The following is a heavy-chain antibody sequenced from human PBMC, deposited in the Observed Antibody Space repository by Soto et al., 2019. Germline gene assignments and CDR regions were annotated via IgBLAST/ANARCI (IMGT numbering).Heavy chain of an antibody. CDR1: GGSISSYY. Sequence: SETLSLTCTVSGGSISSYYWSWIRQSPGKGLEWIGYKSYSGNTNYNPSLKSRVTISVDRSKNQFSLNLSSVTAADTAVYYCARCRYYGSGKNWFDPWGQGTLVTVSS. CDR3: ARCRYYGSGKNWFDP. D-gene: IGHD3-10*01. V-gene: IGHV4-59*01. J-gene: IGHJ5*02. CDR2: KSYSGNT.